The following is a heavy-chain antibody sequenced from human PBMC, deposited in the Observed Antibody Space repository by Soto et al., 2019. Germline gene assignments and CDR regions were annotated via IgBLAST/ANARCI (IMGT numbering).Heavy chain of an antibody. CDR3: ARVNYCSGGSCYSRYYYMDV. Sequence: GASVKVSCKASGYTFTSYGMSWVRQAPGQGLEWMGWISAYNGNTNYAQKLQGRVTMTTDTSTSTAYMELRSLRSDDTAVYYCARVNYCSGGSCYSRYYYMDVWGKGTTVTVSS. CDR1: GYTFTSYG. V-gene: IGHV1-18*01. J-gene: IGHJ6*03. D-gene: IGHD2-15*01. CDR2: ISAYNGNT.